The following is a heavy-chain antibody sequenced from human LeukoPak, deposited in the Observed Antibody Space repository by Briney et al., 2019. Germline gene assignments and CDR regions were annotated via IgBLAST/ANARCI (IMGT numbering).Heavy chain of an antibody. CDR1: GASISSRFW. V-gene: IGHV4-4*02. CDR3: ARAIDPYDILTGYWYFDL. Sequence: PSGTLSLTCAVSGASISSRFWWSWVRQPPGKGLEWIGQVHNSGYTKYNPSLKSRVTISVDTSKNQFSLKLSSVTAADTAVYYCARAIDPYDILTGYWYFDLWGRGTLVTVSS. D-gene: IGHD3-9*01. J-gene: IGHJ2*01. CDR2: VHNSGYT.